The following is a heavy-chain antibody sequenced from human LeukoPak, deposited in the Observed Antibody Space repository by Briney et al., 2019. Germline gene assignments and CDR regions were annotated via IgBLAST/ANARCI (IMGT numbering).Heavy chain of an antibody. Sequence: SQTLSLTCTVSGGSISSGSYYWSWIRQPAGKGLEWIGRIYTSGSTNYNPSLKSRVTISVDTSKNQFSLKLSSVTAADTAVYYCATDTAMANDAFGIWGQGTMVTVSS. D-gene: IGHD5-18*01. CDR3: ATDTAMANDAFGI. J-gene: IGHJ3*02. V-gene: IGHV4-61*02. CDR2: IYTSGST. CDR1: GGSISSGSYY.